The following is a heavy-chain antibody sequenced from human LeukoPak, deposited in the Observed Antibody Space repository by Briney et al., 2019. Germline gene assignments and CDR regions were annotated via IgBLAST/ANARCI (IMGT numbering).Heavy chain of an antibody. CDR3: ARVGVGMYHFDH. CDR1: GFTLSTYW. CDR2: INPDGSTT. J-gene: IGHJ4*02. D-gene: IGHD2-2*01. Sequence: GGSLRLSCAASGFTLSTYWMHWVRHAPGKGLVWVSRINPDGSTTTYADPVEGRFTISRDNAKNTLYLQMSSLRAEDTAVYYCARVGVGMYHFDHWGQGTLVTVSS. V-gene: IGHV3-74*01.